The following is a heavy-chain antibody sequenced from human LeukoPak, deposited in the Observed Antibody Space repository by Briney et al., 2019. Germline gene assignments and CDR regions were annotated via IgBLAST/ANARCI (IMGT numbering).Heavy chain of an antibody. CDR2: IYYSGST. D-gene: IGHD1-26*01. CDR1: GGSISSYY. V-gene: IGHV4-59*01. J-gene: IGHJ6*02. CDR3: ARGGAVRYGMDV. Sequence: SETLSLTCTVSGGSISSYYWSWIRQPPGKGLEWIGYIYYSGSTNYNPSLKSRVTIPVDTSKNQFSLKLSSVTAADTAVYYCARGGAVRYGMDVWGQGTTVTVSS.